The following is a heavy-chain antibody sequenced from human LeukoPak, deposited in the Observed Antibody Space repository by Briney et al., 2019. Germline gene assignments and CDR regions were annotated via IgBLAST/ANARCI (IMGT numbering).Heavy chain of an antibody. V-gene: IGHV5-51*01. CDR1: GYSFTSYW. CDR2: IYPGDSDT. D-gene: IGHD3-22*01. CDR3: ARHGMDYCDNSGYSTEIDY. J-gene: IGHJ4*02. Sequence: GESLKISCKGSGYSFTSYWIGWVRQMPGKGLEWMGIIYPGDSDTRYSPSFQGQVTISADKSISTAYLQWSSLKASDTAMYYCARHGMDYCDNSGYSTEIDYWGQGTLVTVSS.